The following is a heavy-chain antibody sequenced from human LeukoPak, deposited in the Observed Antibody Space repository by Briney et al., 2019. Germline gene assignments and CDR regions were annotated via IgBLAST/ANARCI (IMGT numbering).Heavy chain of an antibody. CDR3: ARPKHPSTTGTTGGAFDI. D-gene: IGHD1-1*01. CDR2: IYSGGST. V-gene: IGHV3-53*01. Sequence: PGGSLRLSCAASGFTVSSNYMSWVRQAPGKGLEWVSVIYSGGSTYYADSVKGRFTISRDNSKSTLYIQMNSLRAEDTAVYYCARPKHPSTTGTTGGAFDIWGQGTMVTVSS. CDR1: GFTVSSNY. J-gene: IGHJ3*02.